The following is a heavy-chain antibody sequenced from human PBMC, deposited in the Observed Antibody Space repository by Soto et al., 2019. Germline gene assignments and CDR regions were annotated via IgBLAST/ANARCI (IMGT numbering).Heavy chain of an antibody. J-gene: IGHJ4*02. V-gene: IGHV3-72*01. Sequence: GGSLRLSCTASGFTFTDHYMDWVRQAPGKGLEWLGRIRKKSNGYTTDYAASVKGRFTFSRDDSKNSLYVQMNSLKTEDTAMYYCVRVEDKYYFDYWGQGTQVTVSS. CDR3: VRVEDKYYFDY. CDR1: GFTFTDHY. CDR2: IRKKSNGYTT. D-gene: IGHD1-1*01.